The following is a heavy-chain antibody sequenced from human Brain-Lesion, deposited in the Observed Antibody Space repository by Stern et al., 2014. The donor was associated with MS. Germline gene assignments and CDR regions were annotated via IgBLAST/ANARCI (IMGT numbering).Heavy chain of an antibody. CDR1: GGSISRSTYY. V-gene: IGHV4-39*01. D-gene: IGHD5-12*01. CDR3: ARHDGWLPHY. CDR2: IYYSGTT. J-gene: IGHJ4*02. Sequence: VQLVESGPGLVKPSETLSLTCSVSGGSISRSTYYWGWIRQPPGKGLEWIGSIYYSGTTYYNPSLKSRVTIDTSTNQFYLWLPSVTAADTAVYYCARHDGWLPHYWSQGTLVTVSS.